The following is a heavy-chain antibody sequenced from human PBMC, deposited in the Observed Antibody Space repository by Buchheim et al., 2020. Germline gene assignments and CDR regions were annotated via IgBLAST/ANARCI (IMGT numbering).Heavy chain of an antibody. V-gene: IGHV3-74*01. Sequence: EVQLVESGGGLIQPGGSLRLSCAASGFTFTTFWMHWVRQVPGKGLTWVSRINPDGSDRSYAASVRGRFTISRDNAENTLYLQMNSLRVEDTGVYSCAREVRGHAYFDTWGQGT. CDR2: INPDGSDR. CDR3: AREVRGHAYFDT. CDR1: GFTFTTFW. J-gene: IGHJ4*02.